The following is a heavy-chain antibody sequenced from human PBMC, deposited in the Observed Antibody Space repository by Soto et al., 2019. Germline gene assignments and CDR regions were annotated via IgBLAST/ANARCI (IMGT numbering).Heavy chain of an antibody. CDR2: ISSSGSTI. J-gene: IGHJ4*02. CDR1: GFTFSSYE. V-gene: IGHV3-48*03. CDR3: ASVEYSSGWYYFDY. Sequence: GGSLRLSCAASGFTFSSYEMNWVRQAPGKGLEWVSYISSSGSTIYYADSVKGRFTISRDNAKNSLYLQMNSLRAEDTAVYYCASVEYSSGWYYFDYWGQGTLVTVSS. D-gene: IGHD6-19*01.